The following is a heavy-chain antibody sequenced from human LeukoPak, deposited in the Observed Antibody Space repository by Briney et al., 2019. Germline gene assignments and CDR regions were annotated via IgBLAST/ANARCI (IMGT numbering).Heavy chain of an antibody. CDR1: GGSISSYY. CDR3: ARSPGVRRGVIASSWYFDY. CDR2: IYYSGST. J-gene: IGHJ4*02. Sequence: PSETLSLTCTVSGGSISSYYWSWIRQPPGKGLEWIGYIYYSGSTNYNPSLKSRVTISVDTSKNQFSLKLSSVTAADTAVYYCARSPGVRRGVIASSWYFDYWGQGTLVTVSS. V-gene: IGHV4-59*01. D-gene: IGHD6-6*01.